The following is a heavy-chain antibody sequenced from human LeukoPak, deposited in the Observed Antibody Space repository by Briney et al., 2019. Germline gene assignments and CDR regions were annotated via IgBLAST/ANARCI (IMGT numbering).Heavy chain of an antibody. CDR2: IYYSGST. CDR3: ARRPVVPAAMPYY. Sequence: PSETLSLTCTVSGGSISSYYWGWIRQPPGKGLEWIGSIYYSGSTYYNPSLKSRVTISVDTSKNQFSLKLSSVTAADTAVYYCARRPVVPAAMPYYWGQGTLVTVSS. V-gene: IGHV4-39*01. CDR1: GGSISSYY. J-gene: IGHJ4*02. D-gene: IGHD2-2*01.